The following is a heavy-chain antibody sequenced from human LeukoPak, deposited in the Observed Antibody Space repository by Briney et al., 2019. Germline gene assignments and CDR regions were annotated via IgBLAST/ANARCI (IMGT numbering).Heavy chain of an antibody. CDR3: ARADILYYYYMDV. D-gene: IGHD3-9*01. V-gene: IGHV1-2*02. Sequence: GASVKVSCKASGHTFTGYYMHWVRRAPGKGLEGMGWINPNTGGPNYAQKFQGRATMTSDTSISTAYMELSRLRSDDTAVYYCARADILYYYYMDVWGKGTTVTISS. J-gene: IGHJ6*03. CDR2: INPNTGGP. CDR1: GHTFTGYY.